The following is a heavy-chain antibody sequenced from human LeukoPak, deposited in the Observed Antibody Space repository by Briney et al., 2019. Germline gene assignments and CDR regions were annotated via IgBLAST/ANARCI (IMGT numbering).Heavy chain of an antibody. CDR1: GFTLDDYA. J-gene: IGHJ6*02. V-gene: IGHV3-9*01. CDR2: ISWKSGSI. Sequence: GGSLRLCCAASGFTLDDYAMHWVRQAPGKGLGWVSGISWKSGSIGYADAVKGRFTISRDNAKNSLYLQMNSLRAEDTALYYCAKDMGSGYYDSSGYYPNYYYYYGMDVWGQGTTVTVSS. CDR3: AKDMGSGYYDSSGYYPNYYYYYGMDV. D-gene: IGHD3-22*01.